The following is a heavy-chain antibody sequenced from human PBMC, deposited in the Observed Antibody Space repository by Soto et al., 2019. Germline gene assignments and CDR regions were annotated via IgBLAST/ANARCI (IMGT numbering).Heavy chain of an antibody. J-gene: IGHJ5*02. CDR3: AREVVETSSLWLDP. CDR2: MNTNTNTT. CDR1: GYTVTNNE. D-gene: IGHD6-6*01. Sequence: ASVKVSGKASGYTVTNNEINWVRQAPGQGLEWIGWMNTNTNTTDSAEVFEGRVSLTWDTSISTAYMQLKSLKIDDTAVYYCAREVVETSSLWLDPWGQGTLVTVSS. V-gene: IGHV1-8*01.